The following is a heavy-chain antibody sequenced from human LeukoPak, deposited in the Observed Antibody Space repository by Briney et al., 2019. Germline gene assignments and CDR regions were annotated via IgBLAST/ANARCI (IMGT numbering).Heavy chain of an antibody. J-gene: IGHJ6*03. V-gene: IGHV3-7*01. CDR3: ARVYYDFWSGYFHYYYYMDV. CDR1: GFTFSSYW. CDR2: IKQDGSEK. D-gene: IGHD3-3*01. Sequence: GGSLRLSCAASGFTFSSYWMSWVRQAPGKGLEWVANIKQDGSEKYYVDSVKGRFTISRDNAKNSLYLQMNSLRAEDTAVYYCARVYYDFWSGYFHYYYYMDVWGKGTTVTVSS.